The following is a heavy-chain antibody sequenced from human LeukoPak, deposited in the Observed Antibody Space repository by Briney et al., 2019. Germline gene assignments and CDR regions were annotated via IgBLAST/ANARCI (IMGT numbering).Heavy chain of an antibody. CDR3: ATANGITIFGVVTLDY. CDR1: GYTLTELS. Sequence: ASVKVSCKVSGYTLTELSMHWVRQAPGKGLEWMGGFDPEDGETIYAQKFQGRVTMTEDTSTDTAYMELSSLRSEDTAVYYCATANGITIFGVVTLDYWGQGTLVTVSS. CDR2: FDPEDGET. J-gene: IGHJ4*02. V-gene: IGHV1-24*01. D-gene: IGHD3-3*01.